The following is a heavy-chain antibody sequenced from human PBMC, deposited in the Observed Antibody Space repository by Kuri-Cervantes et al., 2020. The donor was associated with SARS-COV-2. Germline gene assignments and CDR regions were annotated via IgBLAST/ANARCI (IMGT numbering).Heavy chain of an antibody. V-gene: IGHV4-61*02. Sequence: SETLSLTCTVSGGSISSSSYYWSWIRQPAGKGLEGIGRIYTSGSTNYNPSLKSRVTISVGTSKNQFSLKLSSVTAADTAVYYCAGERRGLSPPPFDPWGQGTLVTVSS. CDR1: GGSISSSSYY. J-gene: IGHJ5*02. CDR2: IYTSGST. CDR3: AGERRGLSPPPFDP. D-gene: IGHD3-16*01.